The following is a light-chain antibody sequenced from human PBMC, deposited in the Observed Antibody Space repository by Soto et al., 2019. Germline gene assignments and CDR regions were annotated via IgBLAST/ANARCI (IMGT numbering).Light chain of an antibody. V-gene: IGKV3-20*01. Sequence: EIVLTQSPGTLSLSPGEGATLSCWAIQTVSSNYLAWYQQRPGLAPRLLVYGASKRATGIPDRFRGSGSGSEFTLTISGLEPEDFAVYFCQHFGSSPPVTFGQGTRLEIK. CDR3: QHFGSSPPVT. CDR2: GAS. CDR1: QTVSSNY. J-gene: IGKJ5*01.